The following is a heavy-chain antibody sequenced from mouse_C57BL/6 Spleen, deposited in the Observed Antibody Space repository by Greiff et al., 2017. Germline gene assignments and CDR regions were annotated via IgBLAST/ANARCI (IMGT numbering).Heavy chain of an antibody. Sequence: SLEWVATISDGGSYTYYPDNVKGRFTISRDNAKNNLYLQMSHLKSEDTAMYYCARRREGFAYWGQGTLVTVSA. J-gene: IGHJ3*01. V-gene: IGHV5-4*03. CDR3: ARRREGFAY. CDR2: ISDGGSYT.